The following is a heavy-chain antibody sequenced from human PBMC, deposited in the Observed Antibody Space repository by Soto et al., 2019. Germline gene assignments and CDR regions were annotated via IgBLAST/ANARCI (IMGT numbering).Heavy chain of an antibody. CDR1: GGTFSSYA. J-gene: IGHJ4*02. CDR3: ARDASSGILPGWGE. V-gene: IGHV1-69*06. Sequence: QVQLVQSGAEVKKPGSSVKVSCKASGGTFSSYAISWVRQAPGQGLEWMGGIIPIFGTANYAQKFQGRVTITAEKSTETGLMELSSLRSEDTAVYYCARDASSGILPGWGEWGQGTLVTVSS. CDR2: IIPIFGTA. D-gene: IGHD2-15*01.